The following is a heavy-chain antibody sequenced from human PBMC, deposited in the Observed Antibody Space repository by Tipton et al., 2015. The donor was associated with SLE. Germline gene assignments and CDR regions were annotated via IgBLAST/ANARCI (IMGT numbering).Heavy chain of an antibody. J-gene: IGHJ4*02. V-gene: IGHV4-59*01. Sequence: TLSLTCTVSGGSINSFYWSWIRQTPGRGLEWIGYMYFSGSAGYNPSLKSRVSISVDTSRNEFSLKMNSVTSADTAVYYCARAYSSDPFDYWGQGVPVTVSS. D-gene: IGHD6-13*01. CDR3: ARAYSSDPFDY. CDR2: MYFSGSA. CDR1: GGSINSFY.